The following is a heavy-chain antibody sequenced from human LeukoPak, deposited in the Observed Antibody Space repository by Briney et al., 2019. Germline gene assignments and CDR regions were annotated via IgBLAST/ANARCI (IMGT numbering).Heavy chain of an antibody. J-gene: IGHJ5*02. CDR3: ARVIRSYYNWFDP. CDR2: IYYSGST. CDR1: GGSISSYY. D-gene: IGHD1-26*01. V-gene: IGHV4-59*01. Sequence: SETLSLTCTVSGGSISSYYWSWIRKPPGKGLEWIGYIYYSGSTNYNPSLKSRVTISVDTSKNQFSLKLSSVTAADTAVYYCARVIRSYYNWFDPWGQGTLVTVSS.